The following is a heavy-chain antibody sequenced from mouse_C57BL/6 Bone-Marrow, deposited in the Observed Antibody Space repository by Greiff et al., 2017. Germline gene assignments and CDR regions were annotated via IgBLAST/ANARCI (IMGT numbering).Heavy chain of an antibody. D-gene: IGHD1-1*01. CDR2: ISNGGGST. J-gene: IGHJ2*01. Sequence: VQLVESGGGLVQPGGSLKLSCAASGFTFSDYYMYWVRQTPEKRLEWVAYISNGGGSTYYPDTVKGRFTISRDNAKNTLYLQMSRLKSEDTAMYYCARGTYYYGSSYFDYWGQGTTLTVSS. V-gene: IGHV5-12*01. CDR3: ARGTYYYGSSYFDY. CDR1: GFTFSDYY.